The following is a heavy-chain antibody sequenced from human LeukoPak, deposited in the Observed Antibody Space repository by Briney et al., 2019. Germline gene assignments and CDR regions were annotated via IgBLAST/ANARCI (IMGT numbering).Heavy chain of an antibody. V-gene: IGHV1-46*01. Sequence: VPSVELSCKASGYTFTSYDMLWVRQAPGQGFEWMGIIIPSGGSTSYAQIFQGRVTMTRDTTTSTVYMGLSSLRSEDTAVYYCARGGSSWYRGSFQHWGQGTLVTVSS. D-gene: IGHD6-13*01. CDR2: IIPSGGST. CDR3: ARGGSSWYRGSFQH. J-gene: IGHJ1*01. CDR1: GYTFTSYD.